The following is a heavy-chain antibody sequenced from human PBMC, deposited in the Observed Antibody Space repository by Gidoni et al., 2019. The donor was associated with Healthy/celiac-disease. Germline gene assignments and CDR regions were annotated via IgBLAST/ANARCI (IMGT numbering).Heavy chain of an antibody. J-gene: IGHJ4*02. V-gene: IGHV3-48*03. CDR2: ISSSGSTI. CDR1: GFTFSSYE. CDR3: ARDRGYCSGGSCELDY. Sequence: EVQLVESGGGLVQPGGSLRLSCAASGFTFSSYEMNWVGQAPGKGLEWVSYISSSGSTIYYADSVKGRFTISRDNAKNSLYLQMNSLRAEDTAVYYCARDRGYCSGGSCELDYWGQGTLVTVSS. D-gene: IGHD2-15*01.